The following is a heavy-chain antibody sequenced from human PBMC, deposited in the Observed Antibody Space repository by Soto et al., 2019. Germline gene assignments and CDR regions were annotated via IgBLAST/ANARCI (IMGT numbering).Heavy chain of an antibody. D-gene: IGHD6-13*01. Sequence: GGSLRLSCAASGFTLSSYAMHWVRQAPGKGLEWVAVISYDGSNKYYADSVKGRFTISRDNSKNTLYLQMNSLKASDTAMYYCARTSAAGKYYYGMDVWGQGTTVTVSS. CDR1: GFTLSSYA. J-gene: IGHJ6*02. V-gene: IGHV3-30-3*01. CDR2: ISYDGSNK. CDR3: ARTSAAGKYYYGMDV.